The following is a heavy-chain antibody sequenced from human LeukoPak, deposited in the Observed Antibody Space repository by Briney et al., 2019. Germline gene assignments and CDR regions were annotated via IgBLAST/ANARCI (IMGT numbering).Heavy chain of an antibody. D-gene: IGHD3-3*01. CDR3: ARDRAWNYFDY. V-gene: IGHV3-30*04. CDR1: GFTFSSYA. J-gene: IGHJ4*02. CDR2: ISNDGSRK. Sequence: GRSLRLSCAASGFTFSSYAMHWVRQAPGKGLEWVAIISNDGSRKYYAHSVEGRFTISRDNSKNTLYLQMDSLRAEDTAVYYCARDRAWNYFDYWGQGTLVTVSS.